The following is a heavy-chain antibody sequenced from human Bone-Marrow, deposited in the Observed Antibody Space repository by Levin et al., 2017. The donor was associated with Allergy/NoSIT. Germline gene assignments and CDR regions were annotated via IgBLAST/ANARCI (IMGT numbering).Heavy chain of an antibody. Sequence: GGSLRLSCAAFGFSFSRDWMSWVRQAPGKGPEWVASIKEDGSEKYYVDSVKGRFTISRDNTKNSLYLQMGSLRVEDTAVYYCARGFKWGQGSLVTVSS. CDR1: GFSFSRDW. CDR3: ARGFK. CDR2: IKEDGSEK. J-gene: IGHJ4*02. V-gene: IGHV3-7*01.